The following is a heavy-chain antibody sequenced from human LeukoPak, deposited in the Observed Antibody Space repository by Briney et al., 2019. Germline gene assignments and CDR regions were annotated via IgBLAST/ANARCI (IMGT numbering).Heavy chain of an antibody. V-gene: IGHV3-30*04. CDR1: GFTFSSYA. D-gene: IGHD2-15*01. J-gene: IGHJ4*02. CDR2: ISYDGSNK. Sequence: QPGRSLRLSCAASGFTFSSYAMHWVRQAPGKGLEWVAVISYDGSNKYYADSVKGRFTISRDNSKNTLYLQMNSLRAEDTAVYYCARGSRWWLGKGDYFDYWGQGTLVTVSS. CDR3: ARGSRWWLGKGDYFDY.